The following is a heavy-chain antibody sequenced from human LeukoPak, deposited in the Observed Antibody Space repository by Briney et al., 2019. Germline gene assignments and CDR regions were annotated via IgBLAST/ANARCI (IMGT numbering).Heavy chain of an antibody. D-gene: IGHD6-19*01. CDR3: ARNVGAVATAFDI. Sequence: PGGSLRLSCAASGFTFSSYSMNWVRQAPGKGLEWVSSISSSSSYIYYADSVKGRFTISRDNAKNSLYLQMNSPRAEDTAVYYCARNVGAVATAFDIWGQGTMVTVSS. CDR1: GFTFSSYS. V-gene: IGHV3-21*01. CDR2: ISSSSSYI. J-gene: IGHJ3*02.